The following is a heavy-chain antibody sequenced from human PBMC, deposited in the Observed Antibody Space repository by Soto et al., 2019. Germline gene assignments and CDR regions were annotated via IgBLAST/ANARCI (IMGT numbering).Heavy chain of an antibody. CDR1: GDSVSSNSAA. D-gene: IGHD3-16*02. CDR3: ARAFGVITFGGVISAFDI. J-gene: IGHJ3*02. Sequence: SQTLSLTCAISGDSVSSNSAAWNWIRQSPSRGLEWLGRTYYRSKWYNDYAVSVKSRITINPDTSKNQFSLQLNSVTHEDTAVYYCARAFGVITFGGVISAFDIWGQGTMVTVSS. V-gene: IGHV6-1*01. CDR2: TYYRSKWYN.